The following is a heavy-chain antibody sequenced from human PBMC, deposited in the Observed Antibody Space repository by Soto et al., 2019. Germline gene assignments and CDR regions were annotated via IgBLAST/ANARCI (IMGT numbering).Heavy chain of an antibody. CDR2: ISVSGGTT. J-gene: IGHJ6*03. CDR1: GFTFSSYA. D-gene: IGHD2-15*01. Sequence: GGSLRLSCVVSGFTFSSYAMNWVRQAPGKGLEWVSAISVSGGTTYYADSVKGRFTISRDNSKNTLYLQMDSLRAEDMAVYYCAKGSSHYYYYMDVWDKGTTVTVSS. CDR3: AKGSSHYYYYMDV. V-gene: IGHV3-23*01.